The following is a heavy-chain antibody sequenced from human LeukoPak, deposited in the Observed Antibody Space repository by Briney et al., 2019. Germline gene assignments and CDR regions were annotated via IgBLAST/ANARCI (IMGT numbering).Heavy chain of an antibody. V-gene: IGHV3-21*01. D-gene: IGHD2-15*01. Sequence: GGSLRLSCAASGFTFSSYSMNWVRKAPGKGLEWVSSISSSSSYIYYADSVKGRFTISRENAKNSLYLQMNSLRAEDTAVYYCAREEALSGSFDYWGQGTLVTVSS. CDR1: GFTFSSYS. CDR3: AREEALSGSFDY. CDR2: ISSSSSYI. J-gene: IGHJ4*02.